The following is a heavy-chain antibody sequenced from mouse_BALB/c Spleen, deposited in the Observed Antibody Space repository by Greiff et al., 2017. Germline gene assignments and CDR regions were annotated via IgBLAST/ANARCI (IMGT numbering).Heavy chain of an antibody. V-gene: IGHV2-6-7*01. CDR3: AADGDRYFDV. CDR2: IWGDGST. Sequence: VKLQESGPGLVAPSQRLSITCTVSGFSFTGYGVNWVRQPPGKGLEWLGLIWGDGSTDYHSALRSSLSISNDNANSQVFLKMNSRHTDEAASYYGAADGDRYFDVWGGGTTVTVSS. CDR1: GFSFTGYG. J-gene: IGHJ1*01.